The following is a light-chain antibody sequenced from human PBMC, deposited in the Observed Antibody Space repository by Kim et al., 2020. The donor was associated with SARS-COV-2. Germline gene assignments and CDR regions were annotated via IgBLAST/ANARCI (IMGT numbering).Light chain of an antibody. J-gene: IGLJ2*01. CDR2: NND. V-gene: IGLV1-51*02. CDR3: GVWDSRLSIAI. CDR1: SSNVGDNS. Sequence: GQKVVISCSGTSSNVGDNSVSWYQQVPETAPRLIIYNNDERPAGISDRFSGSKSGVSGTLAITGLQPGDEAIYSCGVWDSRLSIAIFGGGTQLTVL.